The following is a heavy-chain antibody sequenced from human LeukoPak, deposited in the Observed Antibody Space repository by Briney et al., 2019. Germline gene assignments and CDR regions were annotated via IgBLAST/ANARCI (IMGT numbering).Heavy chain of an antibody. CDR1: GGSISSSSYY. J-gene: IGHJ4*02. CDR3: ARSELVLRFLEWSHYFDY. V-gene: IGHV4-39*07. CDR2: IYYSGST. Sequence: PSETLSLTCTVSGGSISSSSYYWGWIRQPPGKGLEWIGSIYYSGSTYYNPSLKSRVTISVDTSKNQFSLKLSSVTAADTAVYYCARSELVLRFLEWSHYFDYWGQGTLVTVSS. D-gene: IGHD3-3*01.